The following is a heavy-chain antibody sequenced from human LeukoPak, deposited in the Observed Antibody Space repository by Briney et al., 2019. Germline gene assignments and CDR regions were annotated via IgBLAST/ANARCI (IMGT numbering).Heavy chain of an antibody. CDR3: ARGGTNYYDSSGLDY. CDR2: IKQDGSEK. D-gene: IGHD3-22*01. J-gene: IGHJ4*02. CDR1: GFAFNSYW. V-gene: IGHV3-7*01. Sequence: GGSLRLSCVASGFAFNSYWMSWVRQAPGKGLEWVANIKQDGSEKKYVDSVKGRFTISRDNSKNTLYLQMNSLRAEDTAVYYCARGGTNYYDSSGLDYWGQGTLVTVSS.